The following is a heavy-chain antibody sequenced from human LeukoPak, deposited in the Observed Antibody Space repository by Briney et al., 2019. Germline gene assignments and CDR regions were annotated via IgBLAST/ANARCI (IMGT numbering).Heavy chain of an antibody. J-gene: IGHJ4*02. V-gene: IGHV3-72*01. CDR1: GFTFSDHY. D-gene: IGHD6-13*01. Sequence: QPGGSLRLSCAASGFTFSDHYMDWVCQAPGKGLEWVGRTRNKANSYTTEYAASVKGRFTISRDDSKNSLYLQMNSLKTEDTAVYYCAREGSSSWYGDSFDYWGQGTLVTVSS. CDR2: TRNKANSYTT. CDR3: AREGSSSWYGDSFDY.